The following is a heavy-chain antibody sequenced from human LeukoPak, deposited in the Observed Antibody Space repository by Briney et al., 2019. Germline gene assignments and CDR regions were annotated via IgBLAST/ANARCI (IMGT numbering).Heavy chain of an antibody. Sequence: SETLSLTCTVSGDSISNSDFYLGWIRQPPGKGLEWIVIVYHTGSAYYSPSLKSRVTISVDTSRNQFSLRLSSVTAADTAVYYCARQGTRLLNYDRTGYYAFDIWGQGTMVTVSS. J-gene: IGHJ3*02. CDR1: GDSISNSDFY. D-gene: IGHD3-22*01. CDR2: VYHTGSA. CDR3: ARQGTRLLNYDRTGYYAFDI. V-gene: IGHV4-39*01.